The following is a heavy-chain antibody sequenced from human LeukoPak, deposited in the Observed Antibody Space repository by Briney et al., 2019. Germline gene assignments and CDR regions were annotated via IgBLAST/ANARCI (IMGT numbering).Heavy chain of an antibody. CDR3: AYSPDRWLQFVIGAFDI. CDR1: GGSISSSSYY. CDR2: ICYSGST. V-gene: IGHV4-39*01. Sequence: SETLSLTCTVSGGSISSSSYYWGWIRQPPGKGLEWIGSICYSGSTYYNPSHKSRVTISVDTSKNQFSLKLSSVTAADTAVYYCAYSPDRWLQFVIGAFDIWGQGTMVTVSS. J-gene: IGHJ3*02. D-gene: IGHD5-24*01.